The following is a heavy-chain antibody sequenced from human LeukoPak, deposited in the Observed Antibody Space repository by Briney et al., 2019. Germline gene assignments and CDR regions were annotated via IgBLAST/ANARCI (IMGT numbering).Heavy chain of an antibody. CDR1: GYTFTSYV. CDR3: AKTTVTSEEYFYYYMDV. J-gene: IGHJ6*03. CDR2: IITYNGNT. V-gene: IGHV1-18*01. D-gene: IGHD4-17*01. Sequence: GSSVKVSCKTSGYTFTSYVLSWVRQAPGQGLEWMGCIITYNGNTYYSQKLQGRVTMTTDTSTSTAYMELRSLRSDDTAVYYCAKTTVTSEEYFYYYMDVWGKGTTVTVSS.